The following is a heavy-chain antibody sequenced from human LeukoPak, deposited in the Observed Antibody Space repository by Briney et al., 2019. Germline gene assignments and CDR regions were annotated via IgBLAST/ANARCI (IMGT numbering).Heavy chain of an antibody. J-gene: IGHJ6*02. CDR3: ARDQWLAYYYHGMDV. D-gene: IGHD6-19*01. CDR2: ISSSSSYI. V-gene: IGHV3-21*01. Sequence: GGSLRLSCAASGFTFSTYSMYWVRQAPGKGLEWVSSISSSSSYIYYADSVKGRFTISRDNAENSLYLQMNSLRAEDTAIYYCARDQWLAYYYHGMDVWGQGTTVTVSS. CDR1: GFTFSTYS.